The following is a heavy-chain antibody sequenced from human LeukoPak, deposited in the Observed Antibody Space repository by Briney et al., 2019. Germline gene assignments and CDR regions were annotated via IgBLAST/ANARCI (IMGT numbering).Heavy chain of an antibody. CDR1: GGSISSYY. V-gene: IGHV4-59*08. CDR2: IYYSGST. J-gene: IGHJ6*02. CDR3: ARSAAGLSYGMDV. Sequence: PSETLSLTCTVSGGSISSYYWNWIRQPPGKGLEWIGHIYYSGSTNYNPSLKSRVTISVTKNQFSLKLSSVTAADTAVYFCARSAAGLSYGMDVWGQGTTVTVSS. D-gene: IGHD6-13*01.